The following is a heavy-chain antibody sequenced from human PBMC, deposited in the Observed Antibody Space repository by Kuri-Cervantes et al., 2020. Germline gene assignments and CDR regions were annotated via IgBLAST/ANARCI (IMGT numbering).Heavy chain of an antibody. CDR1: GGTFSSYA. CDR3: ARDLCSGGSCYFSYFDY. CDR2: IIPIFGTA. Sequence: SVKVSCKASGGTFSSYAISWVRQASGQGLEWMGGIIPIFGTANYAQKFQGRVTITADKSTSTAYMELSSLRSEDTAVYYCARDLCSGGSCYFSYFDYWGQGTLVTVSS. V-gene: IGHV1-69*06. J-gene: IGHJ4*02. D-gene: IGHD2-15*01.